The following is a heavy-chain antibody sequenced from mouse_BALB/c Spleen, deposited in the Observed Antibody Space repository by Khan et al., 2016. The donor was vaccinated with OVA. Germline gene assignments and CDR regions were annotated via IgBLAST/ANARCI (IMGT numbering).Heavy chain of an antibody. CDR3: TRSYDSYYFDY. J-gene: IGHJ2*01. CDR2: IYPGISDT. CDR1: GYSFTSYW. D-gene: IGHD2-4*01. V-gene: IGHV1-5*01. Sequence: EVQLQQSGTVLARPGASVKMSCKASGYSFTSYWIHWVKQRPGQGLEWIGAIYPGISDTRYNQKFKGKAKLTAVTSASTAYMELSSLTNEDSAVFDCTRSYDSYYFDYWGQGTTLTVSS.